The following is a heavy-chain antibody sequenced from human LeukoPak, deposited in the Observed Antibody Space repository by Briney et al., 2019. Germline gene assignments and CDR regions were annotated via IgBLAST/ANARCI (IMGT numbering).Heavy chain of an antibody. V-gene: IGHV1-8*01. J-gene: IGHJ4*02. Sequence: GASVKVSCKASGYTFTSYDINWLRQATGQGLEWMGWMNPNSGNTGYAQKFQGRVTMTRNSSISTAHMELSSLRSEDTAVYYCARVGYSYGTTYHYWGQGTLVTVSS. CDR3: ARVGYSYGTTYHY. CDR1: GYTFTSYD. D-gene: IGHD5-18*01. CDR2: MNPNSGNT.